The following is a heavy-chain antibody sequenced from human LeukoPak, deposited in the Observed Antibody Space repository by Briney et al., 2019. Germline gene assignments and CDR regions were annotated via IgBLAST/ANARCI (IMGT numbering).Heavy chain of an antibody. J-gene: IGHJ6*03. Sequence: PSETLSLTCTVSGDSISSGSYYWSWIRQPAGKGLEWIGRIYSNGDTKFNPSLKSRVTISLDTSKNQFSLKLSSATAADTAVYYCASRHSKQQPYYYYMDIWGKGTAVTVSS. CDR3: ASRHSKQQPYYYYMDI. D-gene: IGHD6-13*01. CDR1: GDSISSGSYY. CDR2: IYSNGDT. V-gene: IGHV4-61*02.